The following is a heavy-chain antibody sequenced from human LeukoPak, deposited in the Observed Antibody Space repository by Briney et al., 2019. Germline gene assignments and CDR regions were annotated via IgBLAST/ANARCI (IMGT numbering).Heavy chain of an antibody. CDR2: IYPGDSDT. CDR3: ARLPLLTSPEEEGDYFDY. D-gene: IGHD2-21*01. CDR1: GYSFTNYW. Sequence: GESLKISCKGSGYSFTNYWIGWVRLMPGKGLEWMGIIYPGDSDTRYSPSFQGQVSVSADKSISTAYLQWSSLESSDTAMYFCARLPLLTSPEEEGDYFDYWGQGTLVTVSS. V-gene: IGHV5-51*01. J-gene: IGHJ4*02.